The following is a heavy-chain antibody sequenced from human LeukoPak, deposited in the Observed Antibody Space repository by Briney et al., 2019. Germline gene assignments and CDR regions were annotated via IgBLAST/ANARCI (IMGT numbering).Heavy chain of an antibody. CDR1: GFTFSSYA. CDR2: ISYDGSNK. D-gene: IGHD6-13*01. CDR3: ATGGSWYYFDY. V-gene: IGHV3-30-3*01. Sequence: GGSLRLSCAASGFTFSSYAMHWVRQAPGKGLEWVAVISYDGSNKYYADSVKGRFTISRDNSKNTLYLQMNSLRAEDTAVYYCATGGSWYYFDYWGQGTLVTVSS. J-gene: IGHJ4*02.